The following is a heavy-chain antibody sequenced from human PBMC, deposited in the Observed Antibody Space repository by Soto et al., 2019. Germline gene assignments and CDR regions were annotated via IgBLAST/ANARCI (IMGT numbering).Heavy chain of an antibody. V-gene: IGHV1-46*01. Sequence: QVQLVQSGAEVKKPGASVKVSCKASGYTFTSYYMHWVRQAPGQGLEWMGIINPSGGSTSYAQKVQGRVTMTRDTSTSTVYMELSRLRSEDPAVYYCERDGGRYGDYDYWGQGTLVTVSS. D-gene: IGHD4-17*01. J-gene: IGHJ4*02. CDR2: INPSGGST. CDR1: GYTFTSYY. CDR3: ERDGGRYGDYDY.